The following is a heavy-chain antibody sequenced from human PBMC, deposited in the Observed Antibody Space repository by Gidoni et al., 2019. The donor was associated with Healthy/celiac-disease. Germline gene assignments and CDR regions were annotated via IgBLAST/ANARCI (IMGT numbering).Heavy chain of an antibody. CDR1: GGTFSSYA. CDR2: IIPIFGTA. J-gene: IGHJ3*02. Sequence: QVQLVQSGAEVKKPGSSVKVSCKASGGTFSSYAISWGRQAPGQGLEWMGGIIPIFGTANYAQKFQGRVTITADESTSTAYMELSSLRSEDTAVYYCARKAPKYYDILTGSLDDAFDIWGQGTMVTVSS. D-gene: IGHD3-9*01. V-gene: IGHV1-69*01. CDR3: ARKAPKYYDILTGSLDDAFDI.